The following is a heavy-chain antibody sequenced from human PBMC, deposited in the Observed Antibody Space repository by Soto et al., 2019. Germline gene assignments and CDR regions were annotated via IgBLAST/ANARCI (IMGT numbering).Heavy chain of an antibody. CDR1: GDSVSSDRYF. D-gene: IGHD1-26*01. Sequence: SETLSLTCSVSGDSVSSDRYFWTWIRQPPGKGLEWIAYISYTGDTNYNPSLKSRVTISVDTSRNQFSLTLTSVTAADTAVYFCARIVVGATVDLWGQGSLVTVSS. J-gene: IGHJ5*02. V-gene: IGHV4-61*01. CDR2: ISYTGDT. CDR3: ARIVVGATVDL.